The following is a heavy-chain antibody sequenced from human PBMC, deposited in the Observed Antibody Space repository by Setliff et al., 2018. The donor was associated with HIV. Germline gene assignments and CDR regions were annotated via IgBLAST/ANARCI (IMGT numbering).Heavy chain of an antibody. Sequence: PGESLKISCAASGFTFSNSWMTWVRQAPGKGLEWVANIKKDGSDKFYVDSVKGRFAISRDNAKNSLNLEMNSPRAEDTAIYYCASSRPPDDSSGYLDHWGQGTLVTVSS. J-gene: IGHJ4*01. CDR3: ASSRPPDDSSGYLDH. V-gene: IGHV3-7*03. D-gene: IGHD3-22*01. CDR1: GFTFSNSW. CDR2: IKKDGSDK.